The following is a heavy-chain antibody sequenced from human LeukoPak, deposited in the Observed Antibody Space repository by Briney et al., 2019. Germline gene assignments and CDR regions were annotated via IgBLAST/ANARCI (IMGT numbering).Heavy chain of an antibody. V-gene: IGHV3-9*01. CDR1: GFTFDDYA. Sequence: GGSLRLSCIVSGFTFDDYAMHWVRHTPGKGLEWVSGITWNRDKIGYGDSVKGRFTISRDNVKNVLYLQMNSLRPEDTALYYCAKDLGSAITSALVLDVWGQGTTVTVSS. J-gene: IGHJ6*02. CDR2: ITWNRDKI. D-gene: IGHD2-15*01. CDR3: AKDLGSAITSALVLDV.